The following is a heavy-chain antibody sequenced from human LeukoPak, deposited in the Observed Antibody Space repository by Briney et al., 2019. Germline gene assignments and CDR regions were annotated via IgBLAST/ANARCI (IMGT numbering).Heavy chain of an antibody. CDR3: ARVGRQQLVGDAFDI. Sequence: GGSLRLSCAASGFTFSDYYMSWVRQAPGKGRECVSYISSSSSYTNYADSVKGRFTISRDNAKNSLYLQMNSLRAEDTAVYYCARVGRQQLVGDAFDIWGQGTMVTVSS. D-gene: IGHD6-13*01. J-gene: IGHJ3*02. V-gene: IGHV3-11*06. CDR2: ISSSSSYT. CDR1: GFTFSDYY.